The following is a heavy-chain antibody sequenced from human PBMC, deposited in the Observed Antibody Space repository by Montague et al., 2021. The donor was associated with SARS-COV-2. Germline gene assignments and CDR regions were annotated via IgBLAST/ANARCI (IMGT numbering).Heavy chain of an antibody. J-gene: IGHJ6*02. D-gene: IGHD3-22*01. CDR3: ARGGGYYNYGLDV. Sequence: SETLSLTCTVSGGSSSNYYWSWIRQPQGRGLEWIGYIYYSGSTDYSPSLKSRVTISLDTSKNQFSLKVTSVTAADTAVYYCARGGGYYNYGLDVWGPGTTVTVSS. CDR2: IYYSGST. CDR1: GGSSSNYY. V-gene: IGHV4-59*01.